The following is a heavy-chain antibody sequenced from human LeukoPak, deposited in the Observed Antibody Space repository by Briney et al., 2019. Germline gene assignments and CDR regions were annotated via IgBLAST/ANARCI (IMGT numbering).Heavy chain of an antibody. J-gene: IGHJ4*02. CDR1: GFTFSSYS. CDR2: ISSSSSYI. CDR3: ARDRSGWYFDY. Sequence: GGSLRLSCAASGFTFSSYSMNWVRQAPGKGLEWVSSISSSSSYIYYADSVKGRFTISRDNAKNSLYLQMNTLRAADTAAYYCARDRSGWYFDYWVQGTLATVSS. V-gene: IGHV3-21*01. D-gene: IGHD6-19*01.